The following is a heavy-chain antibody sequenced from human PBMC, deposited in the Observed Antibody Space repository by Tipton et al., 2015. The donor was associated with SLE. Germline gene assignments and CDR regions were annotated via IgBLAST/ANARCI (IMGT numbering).Heavy chain of an antibody. CDR1: GFTFSIYR. CDR3: TRGGRNTSYYWQY. Sequence: SLRLSCTASGFTFSIYRMTWLRQAPGKGLEWVATIKADGSEKYYVESVEGRFTVSRDNAKMYLQMNSLRAEDTAVYYCTRGGRNTSYYWQYWGQGTLVTVSS. V-gene: IGHV3-7*04. J-gene: IGHJ4*02. CDR2: IKADGSEK. D-gene: IGHD3-22*01.